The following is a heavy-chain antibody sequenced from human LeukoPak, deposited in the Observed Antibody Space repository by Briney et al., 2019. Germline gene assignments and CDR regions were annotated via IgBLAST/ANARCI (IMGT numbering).Heavy chain of an antibody. V-gene: IGHV3-21*04. CDR3: ARHPNSNWDY. J-gene: IGHJ4*02. CDR1: GFIFSSFS. D-gene: IGHD6-13*01. Sequence: GGSLRLSCAASGFIFSSFSVNWVRQAPGKGLEWVSSISTSGGLSSIYYADSVKGRFTASRDNAQNSLYLQMNSLRVEDTAVYYCARHPNSNWDYWGQGTLVTVSS. CDR2: ISTSGGLSSI.